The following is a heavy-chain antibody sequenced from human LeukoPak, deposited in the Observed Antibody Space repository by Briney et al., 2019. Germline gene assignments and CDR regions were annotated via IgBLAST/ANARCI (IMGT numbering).Heavy chain of an antibody. Sequence: PGGSLRLSCAASGFTFSSYGMHWVRQAPGKGLEWVAFIRYDGSNKYYADSVKGRFTISRDNAKNSLYLQMNSLRAEDTAVYYCARGGSYSGYDPYYFDYWGQGTLVTVSS. CDR1: GFTFSSYG. J-gene: IGHJ4*02. V-gene: IGHV3-30*02. CDR3: ARGGSYSGYDPYYFDY. D-gene: IGHD5-12*01. CDR2: IRYDGSNK.